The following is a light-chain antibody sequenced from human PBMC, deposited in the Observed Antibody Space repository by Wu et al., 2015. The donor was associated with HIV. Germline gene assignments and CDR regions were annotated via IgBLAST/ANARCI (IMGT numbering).Light chain of an antibody. J-gene: IGKJ1*01. V-gene: IGKV3D-20*02. CDR3: QQRSNWVWT. CDR1: QSISSGY. Sequence: EIVLTQSPGTLSLSPGERATLSCRVSQSISSGYLAWYQQKPGQAPRLLIHDASNRATGIPARFSGSGSGTDFTLSISSLEPEDFAVYYCQQRSNWVWTFGQGTTVEIK. CDR2: DAS.